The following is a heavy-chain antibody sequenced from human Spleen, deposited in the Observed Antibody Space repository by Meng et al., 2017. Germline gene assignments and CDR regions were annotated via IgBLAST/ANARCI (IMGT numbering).Heavy chain of an antibody. CDR1: GGSFSGYY. J-gene: IGHJ4*02. CDR2: INHSGGT. V-gene: IGHV4-34*01. CDR3: ARGLLLAALRN. Sequence: QGRLQGSGPGLVKPSETLSLTCAVYGGSFSGYYWSWIRQPPGKGLEWIGEINHSGGTNYNPSLKSRVTISVDMSKNQFSLKLSSVTAADTAVYYCARGLLLAALRNWGQGTLVTVSS. D-gene: IGHD6-6*01.